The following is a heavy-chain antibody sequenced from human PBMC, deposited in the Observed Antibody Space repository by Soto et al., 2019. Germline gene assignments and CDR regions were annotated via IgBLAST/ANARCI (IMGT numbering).Heavy chain of an antibody. V-gene: IGHV4-34*01. Sequence: SETLSLTCAVYGGSFSGYYWSWIRQPPGKGLEWIGEINHSGSTNYNPSLKSRVTISVDTSKNQFSLKLSSVTAADTAVYYCASRHYDSSGYYYYQPRPNYYGMDVWGQGTTVTVSS. CDR1: GGSFSGYY. CDR2: INHSGST. CDR3: ASRHYDSSGYYYYQPRPNYYGMDV. D-gene: IGHD3-22*01. J-gene: IGHJ6*02.